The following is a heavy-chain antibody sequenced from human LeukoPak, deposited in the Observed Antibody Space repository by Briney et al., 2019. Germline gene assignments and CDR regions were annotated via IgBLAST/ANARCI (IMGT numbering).Heavy chain of an antibody. CDR2: IKSRTDGGTT. D-gene: IGHD3-22*01. J-gene: IGHJ4*02. CDR3: TTDMATSGYYSPYFNS. Sequence: PGGSLRLSCAASGFTFSSYSMNWVRQAPGKGLEWVGQIKSRTDGGTTEYATPVNGRFTISRDDSKNDLYLQMYNLKTEDAAVYSCTTDMATSGYYSPYFNSWGQGTLVTVSS. V-gene: IGHV3-15*01. CDR1: GFTFSSYS.